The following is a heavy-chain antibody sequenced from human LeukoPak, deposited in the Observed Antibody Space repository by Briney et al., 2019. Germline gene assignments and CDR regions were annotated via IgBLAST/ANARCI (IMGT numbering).Heavy chain of an antibody. CDR3: ARLQTNFDF. D-gene: IGHD1-1*01. CDR1: GYTFTNYW. CDR2: IFPGDSDT. Sequence: GESLKISCQASGYTFTNYWIGWVRQMPGEGLEWMGRIFPGDSDTRYSPSFQGQVTISADKSITTAYLQWSSLKASDTAMYYCARLQTNFDFWGQGTLVTVSS. J-gene: IGHJ4*02. V-gene: IGHV5-51*01.